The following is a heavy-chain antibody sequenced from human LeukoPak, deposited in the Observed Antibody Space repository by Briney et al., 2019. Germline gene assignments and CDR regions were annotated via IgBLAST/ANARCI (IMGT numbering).Heavy chain of an antibody. Sequence: PGGSLRLSCAASGFIFSNYGMNWVRQAPGKGLEWVSTLSGNGGTTYYADSVKGRFTISRDNSRNTVFLQMNSLRIEDTAVYYCAKTWAEADYWGQGTLVTVSS. V-gene: IGHV3-23*01. CDR1: GFIFSNYG. CDR2: LSGNGGTT. CDR3: AKTWAEADY. J-gene: IGHJ4*02.